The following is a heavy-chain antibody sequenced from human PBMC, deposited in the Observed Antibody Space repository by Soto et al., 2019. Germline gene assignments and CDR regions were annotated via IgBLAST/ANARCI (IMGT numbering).Heavy chain of an antibody. V-gene: IGHV3-49*03. Sequence: GGSLRLSCTASGFTFGDYAMSWFRQAPGKGLEWVGFIRSKAYGGTTEYAASVKGRFTISRDDSKSIAYLQMNSLKTEDTAVYYCSPDCSGGSCYSGYSYYYYMDVWGKGTTVTVSS. D-gene: IGHD2-15*01. CDR2: IRSKAYGGTT. J-gene: IGHJ6*03. CDR1: GFTFGDYA. CDR3: SPDCSGGSCYSGYSYYYYMDV.